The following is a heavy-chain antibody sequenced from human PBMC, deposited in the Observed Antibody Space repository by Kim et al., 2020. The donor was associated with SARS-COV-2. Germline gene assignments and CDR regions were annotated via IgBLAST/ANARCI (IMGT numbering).Heavy chain of an antibody. Sequence: GGSLRLSCSASGFTFSSYAMSWVRQAPGKGLEWVSAISFSGGSTYYADSVKGRFTISRDNSKNTLYLQMNSLRAEDTAVYYCAKDLGDGYNSDACDIWGQGTMVTVSS. D-gene: IGHD5-12*01. J-gene: IGHJ3*02. CDR2: ISFSGGST. V-gene: IGHV3-23*01. CDR3: AKDLGDGYNSDACDI. CDR1: GFTFSSYA.